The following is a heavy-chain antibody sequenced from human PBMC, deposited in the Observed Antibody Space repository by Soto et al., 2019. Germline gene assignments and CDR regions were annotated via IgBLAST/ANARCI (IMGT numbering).Heavy chain of an antibody. CDR3: ARRTAGIFDY. V-gene: IGHV4-39*01. J-gene: IGHJ4*02. Sequence: QLQLQESGPGLVKPSETLSLTCTVSGGSISSSSYYWGWIRQPPGKGLEWIGSIYYSWSTYYNPSCKSRVTISVDTSKNQFSLKLSSVTAADTAVYYCARRTAGIFDYWCQGSLVTVSS. CDR2: IYYSWST. CDR1: GGSISSSSYY.